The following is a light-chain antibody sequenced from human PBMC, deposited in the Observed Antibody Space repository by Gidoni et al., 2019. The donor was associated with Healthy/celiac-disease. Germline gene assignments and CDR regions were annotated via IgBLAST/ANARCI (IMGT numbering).Light chain of an antibody. CDR1: QSVSSY. CDR2: DAS. CDR3: QQRSNWPIT. Sequence: DIVLTQPPATLSLSPGERAPLSCRASQSVSSYLAWYQQKPGQAPRLLIYDASNRATGIPARFSGSGSGTDFTLTISSLEPEDFAVYYCQQRSNWPITFGQGTRLEIK. J-gene: IGKJ5*01. V-gene: IGKV3-11*01.